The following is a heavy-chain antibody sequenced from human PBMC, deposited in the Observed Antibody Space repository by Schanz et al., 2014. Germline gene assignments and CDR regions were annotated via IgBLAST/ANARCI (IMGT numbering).Heavy chain of an antibody. CDR2: INPTGGST. Sequence: QVQLVQSGAEVKKPGASVKVYCKASGYTFTTYYSHWVRQAPGQGLEWMGIINPTGGSTTYAEKFLGRVTMTSDTSTSTVYMELSRLRSEDMAVYYCVRAPHYGSGRHLDYWGQGTLVTVSS. J-gene: IGHJ4*02. CDR3: VRAPHYGSGRHLDY. D-gene: IGHD3-10*01. CDR1: GYTFTTYY. V-gene: IGHV1-46*03.